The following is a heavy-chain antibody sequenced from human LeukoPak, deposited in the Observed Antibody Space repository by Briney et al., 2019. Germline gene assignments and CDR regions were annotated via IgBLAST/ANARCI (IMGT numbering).Heavy chain of an antibody. D-gene: IGHD2/OR15-2a*01. CDR2: IYYSGST. J-gene: IGHJ4*02. V-gene: IGHV4-59*01. Sequence: PSETLPLTCTVSGGSISTYYWSWIRQPPGKGLEWIGYIYYSGSTNYNPSLKSRVTISVDTSKNQFSLKLSSVTAADTAVYYCARGATSLSYLDSRGQGTLVTVSS. CDR1: GGSISTYY. CDR3: ARGATSLSYLDS.